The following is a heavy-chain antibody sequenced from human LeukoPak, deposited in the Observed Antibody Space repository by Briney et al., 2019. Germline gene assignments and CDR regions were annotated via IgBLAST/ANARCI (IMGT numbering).Heavy chain of an antibody. CDR3: ARASIYTLLDY. CDR1: GFTFSSYG. D-gene: IGHD2-2*02. Sequence: PGGSLRLSCAASGFTFSSYGMHWVRQAPGKGLEWVAVIWYDGSNKYYADSVKGRFTISRDNSKNTLYLQMNSLRAEDTAVYYCARASIYTLLDYWGQGTLVTVSS. V-gene: IGHV3-33*01. J-gene: IGHJ4*02. CDR2: IWYDGSNK.